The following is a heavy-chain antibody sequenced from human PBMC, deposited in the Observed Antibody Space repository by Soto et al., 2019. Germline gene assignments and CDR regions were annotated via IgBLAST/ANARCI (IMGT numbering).Heavy chain of an antibody. J-gene: IGHJ6*02. V-gene: IGHV4-34*01. CDR2: INHSGST. CDR3: ARHKSRGYCSGGSCYYYYYYGMDV. CDR1: GGSFSGYY. Sequence: HVQLQQWGAGLLKPSETLSLTCAVYGGSFSGYYWSWIRQPPGKGLEWIGEINHSGSTNYNPSLKSRVTISVDTSKNQFSLKLSSVTAADTAVYYCARHKSRGYCSGGSCYYYYYYGMDVWGQGTTVTVSS. D-gene: IGHD2-15*01.